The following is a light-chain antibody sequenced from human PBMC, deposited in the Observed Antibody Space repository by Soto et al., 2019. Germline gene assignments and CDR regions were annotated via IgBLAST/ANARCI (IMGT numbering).Light chain of an antibody. CDR2: TAS. Sequence: DIQMTQSPSSLSASVGDRVTITCRASQGINNYVNWYQQRPGEAPKVLIYTASNLQSGVPSRFSSSRSGTDFTPAMCSLQHEDWATSFCQQCPSVPCTFGHGTKVEV. J-gene: IGKJ1*01. CDR1: QGINNY. CDR3: QQCPSVPCT. V-gene: IGKV1-39*01.